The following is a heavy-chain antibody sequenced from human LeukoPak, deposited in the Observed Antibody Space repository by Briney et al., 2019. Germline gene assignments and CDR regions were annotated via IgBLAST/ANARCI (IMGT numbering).Heavy chain of an antibody. Sequence: PGGSLRLSCAASGFTVSSNYMNWVRQAPGKGLEWVAVISYDGSNKYYADSVKGRFTISRDNSKNTLYLQMNSLRAEDTAVYYCARDRGYSFGLQYYFDYWGQGTLVTVSS. J-gene: IGHJ4*02. CDR1: GFTVSSNY. V-gene: IGHV3-30-3*01. CDR3: ARDRGYSFGLQYYFDY. D-gene: IGHD5-18*01. CDR2: ISYDGSNK.